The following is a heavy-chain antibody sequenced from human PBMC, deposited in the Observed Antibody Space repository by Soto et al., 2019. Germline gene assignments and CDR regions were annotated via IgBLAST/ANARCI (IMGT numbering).Heavy chain of an antibody. D-gene: IGHD6-13*01. CDR2: ISYDGSNK. CDR1: GFTFSSYA. CDR3: AKSRVSSSSGMDV. J-gene: IGHJ6*02. V-gene: IGHV3-30-3*02. Sequence: GGSLRLSCAASGFTFSSYAMHWVRQAPGKGLEWVAVISYDGSNKYYADSVKGRFTISRDNSKNTLYLQMNSLRAEDTAVYYCAKSRVSSSSGMDVWGQGTTVTVSS.